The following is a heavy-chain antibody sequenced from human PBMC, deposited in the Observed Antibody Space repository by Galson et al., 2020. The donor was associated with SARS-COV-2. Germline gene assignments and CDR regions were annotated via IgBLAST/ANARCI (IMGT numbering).Heavy chain of an antibody. CDR3: ARDMALTIFGVAPYYYYYMDV. CDR2: ISSSSSTI. J-gene: IGHJ6*03. D-gene: IGHD3-3*01. V-gene: IGHV3-48*04. CDR1: GFTFSSYS. Sequence: GESLKISCAASGFTFSSYSMNWVRQAPGKGLEWVSYISSSSSTIYYADSVKGRFTISRDNAKNSLYLQMNSLRAEDTAVYYCARDMALTIFGVAPYYYYYMDVWGKGAAVTVSS.